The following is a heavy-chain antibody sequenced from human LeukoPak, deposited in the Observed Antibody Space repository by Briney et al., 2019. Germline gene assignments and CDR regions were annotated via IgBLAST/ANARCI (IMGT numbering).Heavy chain of an antibody. CDR1: GFTFRDYN. J-gene: IGHJ6*02. V-gene: IGHV3-11*01. Sequence: GGSLRLSCAASGFTFRDYNMNWVRQAPGKGLEWVSYITDSGSTIHYADSVNGRFTISRDNAKNSLYLQMNSLRAEASAVYYCARSIGLTGGGVDVWGRGTTVTVSS. CDR2: ITDSGSTI. CDR3: ARSIGLTGGGVDV. D-gene: IGHD3-9*01.